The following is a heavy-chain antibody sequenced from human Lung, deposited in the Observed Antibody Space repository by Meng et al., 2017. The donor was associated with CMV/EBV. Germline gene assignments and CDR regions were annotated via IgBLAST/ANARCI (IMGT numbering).Heavy chain of an antibody. CDR2: MFSSGST. Sequence: QVQLQESGPGLLKPSETLSLTCAVSGGSISNNYWSWIRQPPGKGLEWIGYMFSSGSTYYNPSLKSRVTISLDTSKNQFSLKLSSVSSADTAVYYCAGLYSSGWYFDSWGQGTLVTVSS. CDR3: AGLYSSGWYFDS. CDR1: GGSISNNY. V-gene: IGHV4-59*01. J-gene: IGHJ4*02. D-gene: IGHD6-19*01.